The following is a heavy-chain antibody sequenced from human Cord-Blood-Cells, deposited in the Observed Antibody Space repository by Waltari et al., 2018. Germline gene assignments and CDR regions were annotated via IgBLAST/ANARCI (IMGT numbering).Heavy chain of an antibody. CDR1: GYSISSGYY. D-gene: IGHD3-3*01. CDR2: IYHSGST. J-gene: IGHJ4*02. CDR3: AESITIFGVGGYYCDY. V-gene: IGHV4-38-2*02. Sequence: QVQLQESGPGLVKPSETLSLTCTVSGYSISSGYYWGWIRQPPGKGLEWIGSIYHSGSTYYNPSLKSRVTISVDTSKNQFSLKLSSVTAADTAVYYCAESITIFGVGGYYCDYWGQGTLVTVSS.